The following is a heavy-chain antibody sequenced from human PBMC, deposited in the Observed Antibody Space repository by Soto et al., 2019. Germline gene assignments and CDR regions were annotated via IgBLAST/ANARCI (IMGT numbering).Heavy chain of an antibody. Sequence: TLSLTCTISGGSVNNYHWIWIRQPPGKGLEWIAYIYTGNPHYNPSLNNRVTISVDASENQFSLNLISVTASDTAVYYCATYNYNAFFDSWGQGTLVTVSS. CDR2: IYTGNP. J-gene: IGHJ4*02. CDR3: ATYNYNAFFDS. CDR1: GGSVNNYH. V-gene: IGHV4-59*02. D-gene: IGHD1-20*01.